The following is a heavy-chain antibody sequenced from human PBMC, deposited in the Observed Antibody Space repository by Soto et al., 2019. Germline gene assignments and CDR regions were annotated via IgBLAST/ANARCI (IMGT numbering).Heavy chain of an antibody. J-gene: IGHJ6*03. D-gene: IGHD4-4*01. Sequence: ASVKVSCKASGYTFSSYRIGWVRQAPGQGLEWMGWISAYNGKTHYSQNFQGKVTMTTDTSTSTAYMELRTLRSDDTAVYYCAKADSNYAGRFSYYYMDVWGNGTLVTVSS. CDR2: ISAYNGKT. CDR3: AKADSNYAGRFSYYYMDV. CDR1: GYTFSSYR. V-gene: IGHV1-18*04.